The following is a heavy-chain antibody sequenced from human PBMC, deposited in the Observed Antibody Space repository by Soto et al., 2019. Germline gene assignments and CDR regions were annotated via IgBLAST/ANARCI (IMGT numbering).Heavy chain of an antibody. J-gene: IGHJ4*02. Sequence: PSETLSLTCAVSGGSISSSSYYWGWIRQPPGKGLEWIGSIYYSGSTYYNPSLKSRVTISVDTSKNQFSLKLSSVTAADTAVYYCARLSAVQKYRDYWGQGTLVT. CDR1: GGSISSSSYY. CDR2: IYYSGST. D-gene: IGHD3-10*01. CDR3: ARLSAVQKYRDY. V-gene: IGHV4-39*01.